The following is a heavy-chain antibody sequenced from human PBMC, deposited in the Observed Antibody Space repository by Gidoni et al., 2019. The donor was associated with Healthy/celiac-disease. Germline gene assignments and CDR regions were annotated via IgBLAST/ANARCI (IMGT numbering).Heavy chain of an antibody. D-gene: IGHD4-17*01. CDR1: GFTFISYG. V-gene: IGHV3-33*01. Sequence: QVQLVESGGGVVQPGRSLRLSCAASGFTFISYGMHWVRQAPGKGLEWVAVIWYDGSNKYYADSVKGRFTITRDNSKNTLYLQMNSLRAEDTAVYYCARDQWGVTTRFYWYFDLWGRGTLVTVSS. CDR2: IWYDGSNK. J-gene: IGHJ2*01. CDR3: ARDQWGVTTRFYWYFDL.